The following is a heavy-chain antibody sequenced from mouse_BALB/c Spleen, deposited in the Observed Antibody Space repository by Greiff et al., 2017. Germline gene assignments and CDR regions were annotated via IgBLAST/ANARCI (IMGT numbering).Heavy chain of an antibody. CDR3: ARDNKGYFDV. J-gene: IGHJ1*01. CDR2: ISNLAYSI. Sequence: EVNVVESGGGLVQPGGSRKLSCAASGFTFSDYGMAWVRQAPGKGPEWVAFISNLAYSIYYADTVTGRFTISRENAKNTLYLEMSSLRSEDTAMYYCARDNKGYFDVWGAGTTVTVSS. CDR1: GFTFSDYG. V-gene: IGHV5-15*02.